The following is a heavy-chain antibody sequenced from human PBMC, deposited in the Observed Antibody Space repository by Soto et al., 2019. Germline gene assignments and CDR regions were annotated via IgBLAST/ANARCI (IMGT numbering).Heavy chain of an antibody. D-gene: IGHD2-21*01. CDR2: ISPDVSDV. CDR3: ACWGHIVSVVAREFDR. Sequence: TGGSLRLSCAASGFPFTNYWMNWVRQTPGKGLMWVSRISPDVSDVGYADSVEGRFTVSRDNAKNTLYLQMHSLRAEDTAMYYCACWGHIVSVVAREFDRWGLGTLVPVSS. CDR1: GFPFTNYW. V-gene: IGHV3-74*01. J-gene: IGHJ4*02.